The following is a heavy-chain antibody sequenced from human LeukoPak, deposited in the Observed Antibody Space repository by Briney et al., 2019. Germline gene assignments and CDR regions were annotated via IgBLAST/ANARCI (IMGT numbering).Heavy chain of an antibody. CDR3: ARDGGAIAAAGTFDY. D-gene: IGHD6-13*01. Sequence: ASVKVSCKASGYTFTDYYIHWVRQAPGQGLEWMGWINPNSGGTKYAQKFQGRVTMTRDTSINTAYLELSRLRSDDTAVYYCARDGGAIAAAGTFDYWGQGTLVTVSS. CDR1: GYTFTDYY. CDR2: INPNSGGT. J-gene: IGHJ4*02. V-gene: IGHV1-2*02.